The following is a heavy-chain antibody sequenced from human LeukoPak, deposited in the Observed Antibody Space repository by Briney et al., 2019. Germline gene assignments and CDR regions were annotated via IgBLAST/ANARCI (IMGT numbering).Heavy chain of an antibody. V-gene: IGHV1-46*01. J-gene: IGHJ3*02. CDR2: INPSGGSP. D-gene: IGHD1-1*01. Sequence: ASVKVSCKASGYTFTSYCMHWVRQAPGQGLEWMGIINPSGGSPSYAQKFQGRVTMTRDTSTSTVYMELSSLRSEDTAVYYCARIGRRPYDAFDIWGQGTMVTVSS. CDR3: ARIGRRPYDAFDI. CDR1: GYTFTSYC.